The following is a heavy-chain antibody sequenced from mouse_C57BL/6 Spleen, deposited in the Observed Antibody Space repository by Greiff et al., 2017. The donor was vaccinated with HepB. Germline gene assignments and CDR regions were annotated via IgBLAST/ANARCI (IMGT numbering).Heavy chain of an antibody. D-gene: IGHD2-4*01. CDR2: INPNYGTT. Sequence: EVKLVESGPELVKPGASVKISCKASGYSFTDYNMNWVKQSNGKSLEWIGVINPNYGTTSYNQKFKGKATLTVDQSSSTAYMQLNSLTSEDSAVYYCARSWGYDYDRGFDYWGQGTTLTVSS. V-gene: IGHV1-39*01. J-gene: IGHJ2*01. CDR1: GYSFTDYN. CDR3: ARSWGYDYDRGFDY.